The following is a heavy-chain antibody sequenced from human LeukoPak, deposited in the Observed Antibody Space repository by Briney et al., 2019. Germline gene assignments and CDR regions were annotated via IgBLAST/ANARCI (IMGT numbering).Heavy chain of an antibody. CDR2: ISTYNGDT. Sequence: GASVKVSCNASGYTLTSYGVTWVRQAPGQGLAWMGWISTYNGDTKYAQKLQGRVTMTTDTSTSTAYMELRSLRSDDTAVYYCARKPRGAPFDYWGQGTLVTVSS. CDR3: ARKPRGAPFDY. J-gene: IGHJ4*02. CDR1: GYTLTSYG. V-gene: IGHV1-18*01.